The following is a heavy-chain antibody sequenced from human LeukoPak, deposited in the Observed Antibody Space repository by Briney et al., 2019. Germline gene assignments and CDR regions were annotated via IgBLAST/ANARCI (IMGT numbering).Heavy chain of an antibody. CDR2: IYYSGST. Sequence: SETLSLTCTVSGGSISSSSYYWGWIRQPPGKGLEWIGSIYYSGSTNYNPSLKSRVTISVDTSKNQFSLKLSSVTAADTAVYYCARVWGYSGYEFDYWGQGTLVTVSS. D-gene: IGHD5-12*01. CDR1: GGSISSSSYY. CDR3: ARVWGYSGYEFDY. J-gene: IGHJ4*02. V-gene: IGHV4-39*07.